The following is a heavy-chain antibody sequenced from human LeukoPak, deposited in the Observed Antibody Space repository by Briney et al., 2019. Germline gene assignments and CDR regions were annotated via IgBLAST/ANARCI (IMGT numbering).Heavy chain of an antibody. V-gene: IGHV1-2*02. D-gene: IGHD3-10*01. J-gene: IGHJ5*02. CDR3: ATNILVRDIINWFDP. Sequence: ASVKVSCKASGYTFTGYYMHWVRQAPGQGLEWMGWIKPNSGGTRSAQKFQGRVTMTRDTSISTAYMELSSLRNDDTAVYYCATNILVRDIINWFDPWGQGTLVTVSS. CDR2: IKPNSGGT. CDR1: GYTFTGYY.